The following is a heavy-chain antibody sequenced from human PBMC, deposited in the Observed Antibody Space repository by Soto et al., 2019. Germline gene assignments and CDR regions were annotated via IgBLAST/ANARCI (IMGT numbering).Heavy chain of an antibody. Sequence: GGFTRLSSAASELVVGGNYVGGVLQAPGKGLECVSVIHFGGNTYYADSVKGRFTVSRDNSKNTLYLQMNSLRVEDTAIYFCTKVSPQWLVQDYWGQGTLVTVSS. CDR1: ELVVGGNY. CDR2: IHFGGNT. J-gene: IGHJ4*02. V-gene: IGHV3-53*01. CDR3: TKVSPQWLVQDY. D-gene: IGHD6-19*01.